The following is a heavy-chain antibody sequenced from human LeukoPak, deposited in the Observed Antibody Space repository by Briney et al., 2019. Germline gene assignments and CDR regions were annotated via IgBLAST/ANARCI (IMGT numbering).Heavy chain of an antibody. V-gene: IGHV4-39*07. CDR3: AKEHSTSYRQIDY. CDR2: IYYGGTT. CDR1: DDSISSISFY. D-gene: IGHD3-16*02. Sequence: SETLSLTCTVSDDSISSISFYWGWIRQPPGKGLEWIGSIYYGGTTYYNPSLESRVTMSLDTSKKQFSLRLRSVTAADTAVYYCAKEHSTSYRQIDYWGQGMLVTVSS. J-gene: IGHJ4*02.